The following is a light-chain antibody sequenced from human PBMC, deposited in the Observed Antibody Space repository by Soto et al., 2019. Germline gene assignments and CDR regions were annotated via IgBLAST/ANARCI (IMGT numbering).Light chain of an antibody. Sequence: EVGLSQCPATLSLYPGERATLSCRASQSVSSYLAWYQQKPGQAPRLLIYDASNRATGIPARFSGSGSGTDFTLTISSLEPEDFAVYYCQQRSNWLTFGGGTKVDIK. J-gene: IGKJ4*01. CDR3: QQRSNWLT. CDR1: QSVSSY. V-gene: IGKV3-11*01. CDR2: DAS.